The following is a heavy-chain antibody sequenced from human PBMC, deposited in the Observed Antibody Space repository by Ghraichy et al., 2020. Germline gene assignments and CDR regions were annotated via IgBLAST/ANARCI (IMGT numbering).Heavy chain of an antibody. CDR3: AKVGGSYQIPCCNY. D-gene: IGHD1-26*01. CDR2: ISGSGGST. Sequence: GGSLRLSCAASGFTFSSYAMSWVRQAPGKGLEWVSAISGSGGSTYYADSVKGRFTISRDNSKNTLYLQMNSLRAEDTAVYYCAKVGGSYQIPCCNYWGQGTLVTVSS. J-gene: IGHJ4*02. V-gene: IGHV3-23*01. CDR1: GFTFSSYA.